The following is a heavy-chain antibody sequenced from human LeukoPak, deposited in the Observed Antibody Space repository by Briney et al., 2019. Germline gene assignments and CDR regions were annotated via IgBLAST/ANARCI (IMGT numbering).Heavy chain of an antibody. D-gene: IGHD6-13*01. V-gene: IGHV3-7*01. CDR1: GFTFSSYW. J-gene: IGHJ4*02. CDR3: ARGADGTWYY. CDR2: INEDGSQK. Sequence: GGSLRLSCAASGFTFSSYWMSWVRQAPGRGLEWVDNINEDGSQKYYVDSVKGRFTISRDNARNSLYLQMDTLRAEDAGVYYCARGADGTWYYWGQGTLVTVSS.